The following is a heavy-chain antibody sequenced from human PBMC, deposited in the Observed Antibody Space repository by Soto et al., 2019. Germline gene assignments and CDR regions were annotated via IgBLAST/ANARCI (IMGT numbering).Heavy chain of an antibody. Sequence: GGSLRLSCAASGFTFGSYAMTWVRQAPGKGLEWVSAMSGSGGSIYYADSVKGRFTISRDNSKNTLYLQMNSLRAEDTAVYYCAKQLNSTGWYPLFDYSGQGSLVTVS. D-gene: IGHD6-19*01. CDR2: MSGSGGSI. CDR1: GFTFGSYA. CDR3: AKQLNSTGWYPLFDY. V-gene: IGHV3-23*01. J-gene: IGHJ4*02.